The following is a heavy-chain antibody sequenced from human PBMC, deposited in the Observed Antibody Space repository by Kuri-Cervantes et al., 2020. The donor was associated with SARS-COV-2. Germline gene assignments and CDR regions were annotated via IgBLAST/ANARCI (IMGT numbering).Heavy chain of an antibody. D-gene: IGHD3-3*01. V-gene: IGHV4-34*01. CDR3: ARGTSGRDDFWSGYYVGYYYYYGMDV. J-gene: IGHJ6*02. Sequence: SQTLSLTCAVYGGSFSGYYWSWIRQPPGKGLEWIGEINHSGSTNYNPSLKSRVTISADTSKNQFSLKLSSVTAADTAVYYCARGTSGRDDFWSGYYVGYYYYYGMDVWGQGTTVTVSS. CDR2: INHSGST. CDR1: GGSFSGYY.